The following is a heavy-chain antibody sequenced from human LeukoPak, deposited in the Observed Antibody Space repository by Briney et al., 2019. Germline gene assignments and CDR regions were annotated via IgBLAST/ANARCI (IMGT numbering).Heavy chain of an antibody. V-gene: IGHV3-23*01. CDR1: GFTLSSYA. J-gene: IGHJ4*02. CDR2: ISSSGGST. D-gene: IGHD3-22*01. Sequence: PGASLRLSCAASGFTLSSYAMSWVSQAPGKGLERGSAISSSGGSTYYADSVKGRFTISRDNSKNTLYLQMNSLRAEDTAVYYCATPHYYDSSGYYYVDYFDYWGQGTLVTVSS. CDR3: ATPHYYDSSGYYYVDYFDY.